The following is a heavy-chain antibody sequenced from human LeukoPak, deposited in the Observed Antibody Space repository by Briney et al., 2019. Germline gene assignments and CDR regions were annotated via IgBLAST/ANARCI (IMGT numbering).Heavy chain of an antibody. D-gene: IGHD6-13*01. V-gene: IGHV4-4*07. CDR1: SGSINDFY. J-gene: IGHJ3*02. CDR3: ARRSPIIAAGDAYDI. Sequence: SETLSLTCTVSSGSINDFYWSWIRQPAGKGLEWIGRIFTDGSTAYNPSLQSRLTMSIDMSKNQFSLRLTSVTAADTAVYHCARRSPIIAAGDAYDIWGQGTLATVSS. CDR2: IFTDGST.